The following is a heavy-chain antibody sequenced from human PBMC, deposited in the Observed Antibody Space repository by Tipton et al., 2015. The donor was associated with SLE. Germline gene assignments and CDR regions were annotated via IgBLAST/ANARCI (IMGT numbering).Heavy chain of an antibody. CDR3: ARDGLGHSSGYYEYD. V-gene: IGHV4-39*07. CDR2: VNYGGDT. J-gene: IGHJ4*02. Sequence: TLSLTCTVSGGSISSSSYYWGWIRQPTGKGLEWIGTVNYGGDTYYNPSLKSRVTISIDTSRNQFSLKLSSVTAADTAVYYCARDGLGHSSGYYEYDWGQGTLVTVSS. CDR1: GGSISSSSYY. D-gene: IGHD3-22*01.